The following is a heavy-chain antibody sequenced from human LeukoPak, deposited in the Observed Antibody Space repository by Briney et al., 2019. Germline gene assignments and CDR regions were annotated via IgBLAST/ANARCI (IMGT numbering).Heavy chain of an antibody. CDR3: ARDSSGWYGLDY. D-gene: IGHD6-19*01. Sequence: AASVKVSCKASGGTFSSYAISWVRQAPGQGLEWMGGIIPIFGTANYAQKFQGRVTITADESTSTAYMELSSLRSEDTAVYYCARDSSGWYGLDYWGQGTLVTVSS. CDR1: GGTFSSYA. V-gene: IGHV1-69*13. J-gene: IGHJ4*02. CDR2: IIPIFGTA.